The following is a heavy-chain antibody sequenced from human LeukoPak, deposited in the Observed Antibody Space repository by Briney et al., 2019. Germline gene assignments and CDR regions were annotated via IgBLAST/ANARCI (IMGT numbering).Heavy chain of an antibody. CDR2: ISGSGSNT. D-gene: IGHD2-8*01. Sequence: GGSLRLSCAASGFTFSSYAMNWVRQAPGRGLEWVSTISGSGSNTIYADSVKGRFTISRDYSKNTLYLHMNSLRAEDMAVYYCAKDRLSGTFDGFDIWGQGTMVTVSS. CDR1: GFTFSSYA. V-gene: IGHV3-23*01. J-gene: IGHJ3*02. CDR3: AKDRLSGTFDGFDI.